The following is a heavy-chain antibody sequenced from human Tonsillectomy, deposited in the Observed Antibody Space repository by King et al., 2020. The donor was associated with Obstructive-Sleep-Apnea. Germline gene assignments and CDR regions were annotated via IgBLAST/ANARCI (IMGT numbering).Heavy chain of an antibody. Sequence: QLQESGPGLVKTSETLSLTCTVSGGSISSYYWNWIRQPPGKGLEWIGYIYYSGSTNYNPSLKSRVTISVDTSKNQFSLKLSSVTAADTAVYYCATSLSSSWNYGMDVWGQGTTVTVSS. CDR3: ATSLSSSWNYGMDV. V-gene: IGHV4-59*08. CDR2: IYYSGST. D-gene: IGHD6-13*01. CDR1: GGSISSYY. J-gene: IGHJ6*02.